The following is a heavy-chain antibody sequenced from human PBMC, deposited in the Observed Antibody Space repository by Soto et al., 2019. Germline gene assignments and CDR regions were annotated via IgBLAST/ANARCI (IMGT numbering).Heavy chain of an antibody. D-gene: IGHD3-3*01. Sequence: GGSLRLSCAASGFTFSSYAMSWVRQAPGKGLEWVSAISGSGGSTYYADSVKGRFTISRDNSKNTLYLQMNSLRAEDTAVYYCAKDSTRFLEWLFRAEFDYWGQGTLVTVSS. J-gene: IGHJ4*02. V-gene: IGHV3-23*01. CDR1: GFTFSSYA. CDR2: ISGSGGST. CDR3: AKDSTRFLEWLFRAEFDY.